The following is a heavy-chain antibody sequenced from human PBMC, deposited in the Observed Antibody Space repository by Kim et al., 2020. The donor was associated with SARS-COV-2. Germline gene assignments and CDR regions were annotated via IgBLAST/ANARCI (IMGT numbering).Heavy chain of an antibody. Sequence: YSQKFQGRVTITRDTSASTAYMELSSLRSEDTAVYYCARDLLYGTVTPDYWGQGTLVTVSS. CDR3: ARDLLYGTVTPDY. D-gene: IGHD4-17*01. J-gene: IGHJ4*02. V-gene: IGHV1-3*01.